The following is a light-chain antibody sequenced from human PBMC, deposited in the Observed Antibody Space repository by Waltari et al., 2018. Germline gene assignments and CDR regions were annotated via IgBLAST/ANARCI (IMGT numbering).Light chain of an antibody. Sequence: MQMTQSPSTLSSSVGDRVTLTCRASQSISSWLAWYQQKPGKAPKLLIYKASRLESGVTARFSGSGSGTEFTLTISSLQPDDFATYYCQHYSNYPETFGQGTKVEI. CDR2: KAS. J-gene: IGKJ1*01. CDR1: QSISSW. V-gene: IGKV1-5*03. CDR3: QHYSNYPET.